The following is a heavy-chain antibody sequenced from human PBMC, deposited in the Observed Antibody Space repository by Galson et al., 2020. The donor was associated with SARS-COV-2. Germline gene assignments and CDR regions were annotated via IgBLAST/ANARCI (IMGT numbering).Heavy chain of an antibody. CDR3: AMWYGGNFLFDY. D-gene: IGHD2-15*01. V-gene: IGHV4-31*03. Sequence: SETLSLTCTVSGGSITSGGSYWSWIRQHPGKGLEWIGFIYYSGSTDYNPSLKSRVTISVDTSKNQFSLKLSSVTAADTAVYYCAMWYGGNFLFDYWGQGTLVTVSS. CDR1: GGSITSGGSY. J-gene: IGHJ4*02. CDR2: IYYSGST.